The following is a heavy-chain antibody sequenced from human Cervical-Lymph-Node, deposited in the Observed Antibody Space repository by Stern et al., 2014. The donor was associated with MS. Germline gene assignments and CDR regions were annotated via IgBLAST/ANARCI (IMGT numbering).Heavy chain of an antibody. CDR2: ITPIFGTA. CDR3: AREVESGWYGFDP. CDR1: GGTFSTYG. D-gene: IGHD6-19*01. Sequence: QVQLVESGAEVKKPGSSVKVSCKASGGTFSTYGISWVRQAPGQGLEWMGGITPIFGTANYAQRFQGRVTITADESTSTAYMELSSLRSEDTGVYYCAREVESGWYGFDPWGQGTLVIVSS. V-gene: IGHV1-69*01. J-gene: IGHJ5*02.